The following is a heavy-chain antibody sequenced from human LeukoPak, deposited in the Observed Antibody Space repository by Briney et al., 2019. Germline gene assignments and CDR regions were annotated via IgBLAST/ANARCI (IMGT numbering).Heavy chain of an antibody. CDR2: TSYDGSNK. CDR1: GFIFINYA. J-gene: IGHJ6*02. Sequence: AGGSLRLSCTASGFIFINYAMHWVRQAPGKGLEWVAVTSYDGSNKYYADSVKGRFTISRDNSKNTLYLQMNSLRAEDTAIYYCARDYLAVTHFHYYGMDVWGQGTTVTVSS. CDR3: ARDYLAVTHFHYYGMDV. V-gene: IGHV3-30-3*01. D-gene: IGHD6-19*01.